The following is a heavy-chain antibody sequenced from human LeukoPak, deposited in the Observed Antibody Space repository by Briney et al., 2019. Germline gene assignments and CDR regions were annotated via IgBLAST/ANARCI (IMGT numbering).Heavy chain of an antibody. V-gene: IGHV4-61*10. J-gene: IGHJ3*02. Sequence: SQTLSLTCTVSGGSITSGSYYWSWIRQPAGKGLEWIGYIYYSGSTNYNPSLKSRVTISVDTSKNQFSLKLSSVTAADTAVYYCARRILRYFDPGAFDIWGQGTMVTVSS. CDR1: GGSITSGSYY. D-gene: IGHD3-9*01. CDR2: IYYSGST. CDR3: ARRILRYFDPGAFDI.